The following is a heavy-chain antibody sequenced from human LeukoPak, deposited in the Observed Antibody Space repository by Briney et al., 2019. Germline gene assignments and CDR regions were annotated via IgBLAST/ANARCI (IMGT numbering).Heavy chain of an antibody. V-gene: IGHV4-39*07. D-gene: IGHD2-2*01. Sequence: SETLSLTCTVSGGSISSSSYYWGWIRQPPGKGLEWIGSIYYSGSTYYNPSLKSRVTISVDTSKNQFSLKLSSVTAADTAVYYCERDFRGVVVPAAHFDYWGQGTLVTVSS. J-gene: IGHJ4*02. CDR2: IYYSGST. CDR3: ERDFRGVVVPAAHFDY. CDR1: GGSISSSSYY.